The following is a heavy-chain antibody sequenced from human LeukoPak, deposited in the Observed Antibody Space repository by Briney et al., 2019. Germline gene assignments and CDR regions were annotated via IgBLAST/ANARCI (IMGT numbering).Heavy chain of an antibody. CDR1: GYTFTGYY. D-gene: IGHD6-13*01. Sequence: GASVKVSCKASGYTFTGYYMHWVRQAPGQGLEWMGWINPNSGGTNNAQKFQGRVTLTRDTSISTAYMELSRLRSEDTAVYYCARLYSSSWYGGNWFDPWGQGTLVTVSS. J-gene: IGHJ5*02. CDR2: INPNSGGT. V-gene: IGHV1-2*02. CDR3: ARLYSSSWYGGNWFDP.